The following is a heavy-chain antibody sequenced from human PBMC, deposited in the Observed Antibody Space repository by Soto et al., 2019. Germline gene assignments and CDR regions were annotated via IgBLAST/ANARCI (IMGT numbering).Heavy chain of an antibody. D-gene: IGHD1-20*01. J-gene: IGHJ6*02. Sequence: SETLSLTCTVSGGSISSSSYYWGWIRQPPGKGLEWIGSIYYSGSTYYNPSLKSRVTISVDTSKNQFSLKLSSVTAADTAVYYCARYSITANYYYYYGMDVWGQGTTVTVSS. V-gene: IGHV4-39*01. CDR3: ARYSITANYYYYYGMDV. CDR1: GGSISSSSYY. CDR2: IYYSGST.